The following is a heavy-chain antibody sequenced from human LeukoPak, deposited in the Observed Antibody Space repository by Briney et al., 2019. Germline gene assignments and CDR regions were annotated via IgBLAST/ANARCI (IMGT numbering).Heavy chain of an antibody. CDR3: AKDRVVVPAASDY. CDR1: GFTFSAYN. CDR2: ISASSSYI. V-gene: IGHV3-21*04. Sequence: GGSLRLSCAASGFTFSAYNINWVRQAPGKGLEWVSSISASSSYIYYADSVKGRFTISRDNSKNTLYLQMNSLRAEDTAVYYCAKDRVVVPAASDYWGQGTLVTASS. J-gene: IGHJ4*02. D-gene: IGHD2-2*01.